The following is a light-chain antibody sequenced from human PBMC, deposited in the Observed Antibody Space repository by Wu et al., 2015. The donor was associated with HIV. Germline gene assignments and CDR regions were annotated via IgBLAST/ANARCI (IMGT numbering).Light chain of an antibody. Sequence: EVVLTQSPGTLSLSPGETGTLSCRASQSVSSTFLAWYQQKPGQAPRLLIYGASSRATGIPDRFSGSGSGTDFTLTISRLEPEDFAVYFCQQYASSPITFGPGTRLELK. V-gene: IGKV3-20*01. CDR1: QSVSSTF. J-gene: IGKJ5*01. CDR3: QQYASSPIT. CDR2: GAS.